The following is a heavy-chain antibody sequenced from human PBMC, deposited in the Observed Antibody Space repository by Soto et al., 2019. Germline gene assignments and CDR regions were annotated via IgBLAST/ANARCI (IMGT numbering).Heavy chain of an antibody. D-gene: IGHD3-10*01. CDR2: ISGSGGST. V-gene: IGHV3-23*01. Sequence: GGSLRLSCAASGFTFTTYALSGFRQPPGKGLEWVSAISGSGGSTYYADSVKGRFTISRDNSKNTLYLQLNSLRAEDTAVYYCAKAAGSGSPDHYWGQGTLVTVSS. J-gene: IGHJ4*02. CDR3: AKAAGSGSPDHY. CDR1: GFTFTTYA.